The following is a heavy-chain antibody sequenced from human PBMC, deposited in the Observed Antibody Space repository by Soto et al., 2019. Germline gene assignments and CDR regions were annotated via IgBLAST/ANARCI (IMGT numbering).Heavy chain of an antibody. J-gene: IGHJ6*02. V-gene: IGHV3-21*01. CDR3: ARDRVMTFGEIIVVGTNLDV. CDR2: ISSRSSYI. Sequence: EVQLVESGGGLVKPGGSLRLSCAASGFTFSSHSMNWVRQAPGKGLEWVSSISSRSSYIYYADSVKGRFTISRDNAKNSQYLQMNSLRVEDTALYYCARDRVMTFGEIIVVGTNLDVWGQGTTVTVSS. D-gene: IGHD3-16*02. CDR1: GFTFSSHS.